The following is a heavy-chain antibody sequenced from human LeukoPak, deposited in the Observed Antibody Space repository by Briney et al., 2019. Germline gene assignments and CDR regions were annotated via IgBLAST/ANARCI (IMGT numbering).Heavy chain of an antibody. V-gene: IGHV1-18*01. CDR3: ARSRKMGINCSGGSCYLVDY. D-gene: IGHD2-15*01. Sequence: ASVKVSCKVSGYTLTELSMHWVRQAPGQGLEWMGWISAYNGNTNYAQKLQGRVTMTTDTSTSTAYMELRSLRSDDTAVYYCARSRKMGINCSGGSCYLVDYWGQGTLVTVS. J-gene: IGHJ4*02. CDR2: ISAYNGNT. CDR1: GYTLTELS.